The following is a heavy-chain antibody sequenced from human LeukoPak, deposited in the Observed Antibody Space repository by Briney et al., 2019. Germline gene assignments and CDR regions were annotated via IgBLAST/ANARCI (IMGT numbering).Heavy chain of an antibody. D-gene: IGHD3-3*01. J-gene: IGHJ4*02. Sequence: SETLSLTCTVSGGSISSSSYYWGWIRQPPGKGLEWIGYIYYSGSTYYNPSLKSRVTISVDTSKNQFSLKLSSVTAADTAVYYCARVGSGYDFWSGYYALYYFDYWGQGTLVTVSS. V-gene: IGHV4-30-4*08. CDR2: IYYSGST. CDR1: GGSISSSSYY. CDR3: ARVGSGYDFWSGYYALYYFDY.